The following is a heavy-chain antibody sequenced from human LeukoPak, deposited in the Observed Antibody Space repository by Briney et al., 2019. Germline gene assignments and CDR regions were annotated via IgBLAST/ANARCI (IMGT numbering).Heavy chain of an antibody. CDR1: GFSFDDFA. J-gene: IGHJ5*01. CDR3: AKNFRRYYDSRGDPGNWFDS. Sequence: GGSLRLSCAASGFSFDDFAMHWIRQVPGKGLEWVSIISWDGNTKYYADSVKGRFTISRENNRNFVYLQMNSLRTEDTAFYYWAKNFRRYYDSRGDPGNWFDSWGQGTLVTVSS. CDR2: ISWDGNTK. V-gene: IGHV3-43D*04. D-gene: IGHD3-22*01.